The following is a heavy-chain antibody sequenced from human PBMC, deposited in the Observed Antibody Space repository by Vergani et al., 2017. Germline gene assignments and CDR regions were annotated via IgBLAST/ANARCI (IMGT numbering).Heavy chain of an antibody. D-gene: IGHD2-8*01. J-gene: IGHJ4*02. CDR2: ISSSGSTI. CDR3: ARAAPQVYYFDY. CDR1: GFISSSYW. Sequence: EGQLVESGGDWVQRGGSLRLSCAASGFISSSYWMSWVRQAPGKGLEWVSYISSSGSTIYYADSVKGRFTISRDNAKNSLYLQMNSLRAEDTAVYYCARAAPQVYYFDYWGQGTLVTVSS. V-gene: IGHV3-48*04.